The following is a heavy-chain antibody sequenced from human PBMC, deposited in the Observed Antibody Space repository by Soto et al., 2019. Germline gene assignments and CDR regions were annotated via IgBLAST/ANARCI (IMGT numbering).Heavy chain of an antibody. CDR1: GFTFSSYW. CDR3: ARPYYYDSSGYYVTEAFDI. Sequence: GGSLRLSCAASGFTFSSYWMSWVRQAPGKGLEWVANIKQDGSEKYYVDSVKGRFTISRDNAKNSLYLQMNSLRAEDTAVYYCARPYYYDSSGYYVTEAFDIWGQGTMVTVSS. CDR2: IKQDGSEK. D-gene: IGHD3-22*01. V-gene: IGHV3-7*01. J-gene: IGHJ3*02.